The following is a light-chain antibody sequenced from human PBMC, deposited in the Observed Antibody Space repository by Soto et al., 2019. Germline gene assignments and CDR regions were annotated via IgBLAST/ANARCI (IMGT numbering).Light chain of an antibody. J-gene: IGKJ4*01. V-gene: IGKV3-11*01. CDR3: QHYKSFSLT. CDR2: DAS. Sequence: EIVLTQSPATLSLSPVEIATLSFMASQTISSYLAWYQQKPGQAPRLLIYDASSRATGVPARFSGSGSGTDFTLTISSLQPDDFAAYFCQHYKSFSLTFGGGTKVDIK. CDR1: QTISSY.